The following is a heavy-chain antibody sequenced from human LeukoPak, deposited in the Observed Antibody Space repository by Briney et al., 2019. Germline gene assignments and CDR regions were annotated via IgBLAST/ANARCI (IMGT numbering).Heavy chain of an antibody. CDR1: GFTFSSYG. CDR2: ISYDGSNK. V-gene: IGHV3-30*18. Sequence: GGPLSLLCAASGFTFSSYGMHWVRQAPGKGLEWVAVISYDGSNKYYADSVKGRFTISRDNSKITLYLQMNSLRAEDTAVYYCAKVHKRSSGWLDAFDIWGQGTMVTVSS. J-gene: IGHJ3*02. CDR3: AKVHKRSSGWLDAFDI. D-gene: IGHD6-19*01.